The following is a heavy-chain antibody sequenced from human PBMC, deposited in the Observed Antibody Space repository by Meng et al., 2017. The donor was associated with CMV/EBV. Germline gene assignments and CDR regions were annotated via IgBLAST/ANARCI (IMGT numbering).Heavy chain of an antibody. D-gene: IGHD2-8*01. Sequence: GESLKISCAASGFTFSSYAMHWVRQAPGKGLEWVAVVSYGGSETDYKDSVKGRVTISRDNSKSTLYLQMDSLTVDDTAMYYCVRGGKYCSTVNCPRWFDSWGQGTLVTVSS. J-gene: IGHJ5*01. V-gene: IGHV3-30*04. CDR1: GFTFSSYA. CDR3: VRGGKYCSTVNCPRWFDS. CDR2: VSYGGSET.